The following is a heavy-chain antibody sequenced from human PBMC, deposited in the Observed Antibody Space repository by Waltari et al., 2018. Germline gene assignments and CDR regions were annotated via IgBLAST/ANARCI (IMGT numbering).Heavy chain of an antibody. J-gene: IGHJ4*02. Sequence: VQLVESGGGLVQPGGSRRLSCEGCGVSFSSYWMHWVRQAPGKGLVWVARVNIDGTGTDYADSVKGRFAISRDNAENTLYLQMNNLRAEDTGIYYCTRVNWDYWGQGTLVTVSS. CDR2: VNIDGTGT. V-gene: IGHV3-74*01. CDR1: GVSFSSYW. CDR3: TRVNWDY.